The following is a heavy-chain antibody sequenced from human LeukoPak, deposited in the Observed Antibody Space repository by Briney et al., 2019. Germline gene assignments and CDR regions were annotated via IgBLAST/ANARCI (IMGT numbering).Heavy chain of an antibody. V-gene: IGHV3-7*03. D-gene: IGHD6-6*01. CDR3: AKVRVPSIAARPVHDAFDI. CDR2: IKQDGSEK. J-gene: IGHJ3*02. Sequence: PGGSLRLSCAASGFTFSSYWMSWVRQAPGKGLEWVANIKQDGSEKYYVDSVKGRFTISRDNAKNSLYLQMNSLRAEDTALYYCAKVRVPSIAARPVHDAFDIWGQGTMVTVSS. CDR1: GFTFSSYW.